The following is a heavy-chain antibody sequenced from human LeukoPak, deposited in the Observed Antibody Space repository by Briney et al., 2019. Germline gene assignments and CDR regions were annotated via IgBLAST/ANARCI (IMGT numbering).Heavy chain of an antibody. CDR1: GGSFSNYY. Sequence: SETLSLTCAVYGGSFSNYYWSWIRQPPGKGLEWIGEINHSGSANYNPSLKSRLTISVDTSKKQFSLKLTSVTAADTAVYYCARAPVRVAAVGKYFDYWGQGTLVTVSS. D-gene: IGHD6-13*01. CDR3: ARAPVRVAAVGKYFDY. V-gene: IGHV4-34*01. J-gene: IGHJ4*02. CDR2: INHSGSA.